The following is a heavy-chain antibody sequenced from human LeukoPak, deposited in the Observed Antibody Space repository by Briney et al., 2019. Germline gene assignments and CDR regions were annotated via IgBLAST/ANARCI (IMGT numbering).Heavy chain of an antibody. D-gene: IGHD3-10*01. CDR1: GYTFTSYA. J-gene: IGHJ4*02. CDR2: INAGNGNT. Sequence: ASVKVSCKASGYTFTSYAMHWVRQAPGQRLEWMGWINAGNGNTKYSQKFQGRVTITRDTSASTAYMELSSLRPEDTAVYYCAGSPMVRGVITYFDYWGQGTLVTVSS. V-gene: IGHV1-3*01. CDR3: AGSPMVRGVITYFDY.